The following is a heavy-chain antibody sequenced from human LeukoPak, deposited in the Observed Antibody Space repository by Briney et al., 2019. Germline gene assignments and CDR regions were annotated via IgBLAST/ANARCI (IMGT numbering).Heavy chain of an antibody. CDR1: GGTFSSYA. CDR2: IIPIFGTA. J-gene: IGHJ6*03. Sequence: ASVKVSCKASGGTFSSYAISWVRQAPGQGLEWMGGIIPIFGTANYAQKFQGRVTITADKSTSTAYMELSSLRSEDTAVYYCARVRVVVPAGAPGHYYYYYYMDVWGKGTTVTISS. V-gene: IGHV1-69*06. CDR3: ARVRVVVPAGAPGHYYYYYYMDV. D-gene: IGHD2-2*01.